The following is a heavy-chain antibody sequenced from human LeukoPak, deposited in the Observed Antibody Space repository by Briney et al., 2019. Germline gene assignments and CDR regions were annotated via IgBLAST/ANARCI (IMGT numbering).Heavy chain of an antibody. CDR3: SRDTADDAFDI. CDR1: GFTFSSYW. CDR2: INSDGSTT. V-gene: IGHV3-74*01. Sequence: GGSLRLSCAASGFTFSSYWMHWVSHAPGKGLVWVSRINSDGSTTSYADSVKGRFTISRDNAKNTLYLQMNSLRAEDTAVYYCSRDTADDAFDIWGQGTMVTVSS. J-gene: IGHJ3*02.